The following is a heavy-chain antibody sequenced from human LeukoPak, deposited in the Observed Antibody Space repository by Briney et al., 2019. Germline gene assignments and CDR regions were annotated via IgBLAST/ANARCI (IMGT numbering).Heavy chain of an antibody. V-gene: IGHV3-74*01. CDR2: INSDGSST. D-gene: IGHD6-13*01. Sequence: GGSLRLSCAASGFTFSSYWMHWVRQAPGKGLVWVSPINSDGSSTNYADSVKGRFTISRDNAKNTLYLQMNSLRAEDTAVYYCARAANTAAGTPTLAIDYWGQGTLVTVSS. CDR3: ARAANTAAGTPTLAIDY. CDR1: GFTFSSYW. J-gene: IGHJ4*02.